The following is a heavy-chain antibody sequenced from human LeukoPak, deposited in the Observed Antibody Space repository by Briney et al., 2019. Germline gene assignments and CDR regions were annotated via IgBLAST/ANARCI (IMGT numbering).Heavy chain of an antibody. CDR3: ARDYCGSGNEGLFDY. V-gene: IGHV3-7*01. CDR1: GFTFSDYW. J-gene: IGHJ4*02. Sequence: PSGSLTLSCAASGFTFSDYWMSWVRQAPGKGLECVAIIKQDGSEKYYMDSLKRRFTISRDNAKNSLHLQMNSLRAEDTAVYYCARDYCGSGNEGLFDYWGQGTLVTVSS. CDR2: IKQDGSEK. D-gene: IGHD3-10*01.